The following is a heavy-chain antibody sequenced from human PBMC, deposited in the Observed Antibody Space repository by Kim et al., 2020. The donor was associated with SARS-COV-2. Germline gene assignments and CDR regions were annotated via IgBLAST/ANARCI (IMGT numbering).Heavy chain of an antibody. Sequence: GGSLRLSCAASGFTFSSYWMSWVRQAPGKGLEWVANIKQDGSEKYYVDSVKGRFTISRDNAKNSLYLQMNSLRAEDTAVYYCARAGIVVVPAAVDFDYWGQGTLVTVSS. CDR2: IKQDGSEK. D-gene: IGHD2-2*01. CDR1: GFTFSSYW. V-gene: IGHV3-7*03. CDR3: ARAGIVVVPAAVDFDY. J-gene: IGHJ4*02.